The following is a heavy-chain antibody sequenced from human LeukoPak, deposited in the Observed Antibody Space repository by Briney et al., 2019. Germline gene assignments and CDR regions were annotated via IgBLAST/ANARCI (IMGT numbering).Heavy chain of an antibody. V-gene: IGHV4-59*01. D-gene: IGHD5-18*01. CDR2: IYYSGST. J-gene: IGHJ3*02. CDR1: GGPISSYY. CDR3: VRARYSYGHDAFDI. Sequence: SETLSLTXTVSGGPISSYYWSWIWQPPGKGLEWIGYIYYSGSTNYNPSLKSRVTISVDTSKNQFSLKLSSVTAADTAVYYCVRARYSYGHDAFDIWGQGTMVTVSS.